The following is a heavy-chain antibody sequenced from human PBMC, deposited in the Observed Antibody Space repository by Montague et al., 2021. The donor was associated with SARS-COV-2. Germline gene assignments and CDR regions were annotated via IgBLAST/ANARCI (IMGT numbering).Heavy chain of an antibody. CDR3: AKVGHCSGGSCYWGGAFDI. D-gene: IGHD2-15*01. CDR1: GFTFSSYA. J-gene: IGHJ3*02. Sequence: SLRLSCAASGFTFSSYAMSWVRQAPGKGLEWVSAISGGGGSTYYADSVKGRFTISRDNSKNMLFLQMNSLRAEDTAVYFCAKVGHCSGGSCYWGGAFDIWGQGTMVTVSS. CDR2: ISGGGGST. V-gene: IGHV3-23*01.